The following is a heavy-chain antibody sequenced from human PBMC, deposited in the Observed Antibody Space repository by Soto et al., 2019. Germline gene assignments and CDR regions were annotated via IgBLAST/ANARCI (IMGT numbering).Heavy chain of an antibody. CDR1: GFTFSSYA. CDR2: IYNDGTYS. V-gene: IGHV3-74*01. D-gene: IGHD3-10*01. J-gene: IGHJ4*02. Sequence: GGSLRLSCAASGFTFSSYAMSWVRQAPGKGLEWISRIYNDGTYSDYADSVRGRFTISRDNVNDTLYLQMNNLRAEDSGLYYCTRGPRPISTGTGAYWGQGTQVTVSS. CDR3: TRGPRPISTGTGAY.